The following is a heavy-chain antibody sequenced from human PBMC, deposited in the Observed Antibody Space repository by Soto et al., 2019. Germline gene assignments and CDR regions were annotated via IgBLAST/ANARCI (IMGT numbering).Heavy chain of an antibody. J-gene: IGHJ4*02. Sequence: GGSLRLSCAASGFTFSSYSMNWVRQAPGKGLEWVSYISSSSSTIYYADSVKGRFTISRDNAKNSLYLQMNSLRDEDTAVYYCASYRLGGYSYGSAFDYWGQGTMVTVSS. CDR1: GFTFSSYS. CDR3: ASYRLGGYSYGSAFDY. CDR2: ISSSSSTI. D-gene: IGHD5-18*01. V-gene: IGHV3-48*02.